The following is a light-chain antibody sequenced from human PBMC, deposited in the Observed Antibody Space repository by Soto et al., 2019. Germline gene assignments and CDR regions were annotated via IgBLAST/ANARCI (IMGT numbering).Light chain of an antibody. CDR1: QSVSSY. Sequence: EIVLTQSPATLSLSPGERATLSCRASQSVSSYLAWYQQKPVQAPRLLIYDASTRATGIPARFSGSGSVTDFTLTITSLEPEDFALYYCQQRSNWPTTFGQGTKVELK. V-gene: IGKV3-11*01. CDR2: DAS. CDR3: QQRSNWPTT. J-gene: IGKJ1*01.